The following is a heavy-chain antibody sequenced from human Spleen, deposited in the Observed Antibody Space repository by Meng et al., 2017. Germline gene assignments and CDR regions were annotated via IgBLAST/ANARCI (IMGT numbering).Heavy chain of an antibody. Sequence: GGSLRLSCAASGFTFSSYEMNWVRQAPGKGLEWVSYISSSGSTIYYADSVKGRFTISRDNAKNSLYLQMNSLRAEDTAVYYCARGQDYYDSSGYYWLWGQGTLVTVSS. CDR1: GFTFSSYE. CDR2: ISSSGSTI. V-gene: IGHV3-48*03. J-gene: IGHJ4*02. CDR3: ARGQDYYDSSGYYWL. D-gene: IGHD3-22*01.